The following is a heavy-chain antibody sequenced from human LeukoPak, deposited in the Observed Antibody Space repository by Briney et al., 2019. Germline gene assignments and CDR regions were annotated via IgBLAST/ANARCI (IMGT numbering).Heavy chain of an antibody. CDR1: GYTFTDYA. CDR2: TNGATGNT. Sequence: GASVKVSCKASGYTFTDYALHWVRQAPGKSLEWMGWTNGATGNTRFSQDFQGRLTITIDTSASTAFLDLSSLRSDDTAVYYCARSPGGNARTWLDYRGQGTLVTVSS. D-gene: IGHD4-23*01. CDR3: ARSPGGNARTWLDY. J-gene: IGHJ4*02. V-gene: IGHV1-3*01.